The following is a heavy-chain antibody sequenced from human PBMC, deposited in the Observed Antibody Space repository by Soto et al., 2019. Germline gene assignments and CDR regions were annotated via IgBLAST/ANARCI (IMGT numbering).Heavy chain of an antibody. CDR2: IYSGGST. D-gene: IGHD3-16*01. CDR1: GFTVSSNY. V-gene: IGHV3-53*01. CDR3: ARGSPITLLHY. Sequence: EVQLVESGGGLVKPGGSLRLSCAASGFTVSSNYMSWVRQAPGKGLEWVSVIYSGGSTYYADSVKGRFTISRDNSKNTLYLQMNSLRAEDTAVYYCARGSPITLLHYWGQGTLVTVSS. J-gene: IGHJ4*02.